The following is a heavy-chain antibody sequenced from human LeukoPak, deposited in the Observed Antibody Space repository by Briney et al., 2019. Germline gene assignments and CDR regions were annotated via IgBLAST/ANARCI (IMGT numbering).Heavy chain of an antibody. V-gene: IGHV1-2*06. CDR1: GYTFTGYY. Sequence: ASVKVSCKASGYTFTGYYMHWVRQAPGQGLEWMGRINPNSGGTNYAQKFQGRVTMTRDMSISTAYMELSRLRSDDTAVYYCASGYCSSTSCLSWGGYYYYYMDVWGKGTTVTVSS. D-gene: IGHD2-2*01. J-gene: IGHJ6*03. CDR3: ASGYCSSTSCLSWGGYYYYYMDV. CDR2: INPNSGGT.